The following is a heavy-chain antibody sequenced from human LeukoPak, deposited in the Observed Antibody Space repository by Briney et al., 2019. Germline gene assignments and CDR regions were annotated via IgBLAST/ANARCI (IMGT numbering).Heavy chain of an antibody. D-gene: IGHD3-22*01. J-gene: IGHJ3*02. V-gene: IGHV4-59*01. CDR3: ARVLWNYYDSSGMNAFDI. CDR2: IYYSGST. Sequence: SETLSLTCTVSGGSISSYYWSWIRQPPGKGLEWIGYIYYSGSTNYNPSLKSRVTISVDTSKNQFSLKLSSVTAADTAVYYCARVLWNYYDSSGMNAFDIWGQGTMVTVSS. CDR1: GGSISSYY.